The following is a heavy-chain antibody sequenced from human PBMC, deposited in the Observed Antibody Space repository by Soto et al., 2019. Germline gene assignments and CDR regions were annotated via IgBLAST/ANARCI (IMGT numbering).Heavy chain of an antibody. Sequence: GGSLRLSCRGSGFLFSSSTMTWVRQAPGKGLEWVSSISKTSSNIYYADSVRGRFTVSRDNAERSLFLHMNSLRAEDTAVYFCARDLGEMYAIWGQGTLVTVSS. CDR3: ARDLGEMYAI. J-gene: IGHJ4*02. CDR1: GFLFSSST. D-gene: IGHD2-8*01. V-gene: IGHV3-21*01. CDR2: ISKTSSNI.